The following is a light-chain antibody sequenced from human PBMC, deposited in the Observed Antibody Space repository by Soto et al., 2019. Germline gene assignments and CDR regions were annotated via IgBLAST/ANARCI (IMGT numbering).Light chain of an antibody. J-gene: IGKJ5*01. CDR2: AAS. V-gene: IGKV1-39*01. CDR3: QQSYSTPIT. Sequence: EIRVTQSPSSLSASVGDRATITCRASQSISSYLNWYQQKPGKAPKLLIYAASSLQSGVPSRFSGSGSGTDFTLTISSLQPEDFATYYCQQSYSTPITFGQGTRLEIK. CDR1: QSISSY.